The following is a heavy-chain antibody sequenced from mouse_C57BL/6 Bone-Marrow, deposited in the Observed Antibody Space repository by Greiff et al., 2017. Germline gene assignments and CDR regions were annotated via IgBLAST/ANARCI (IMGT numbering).Heavy chain of an antibody. CDR1: GYTFTSYD. CDR3: ARDYGSSYWYFDV. V-gene: IGHV1-85*01. CDR2: IYPSGGST. Sequence: QVQLQQSGPELVKPGASVTLSCKASGYTFTSYDINWVKQRHGQGLEWIGWIYPSGGSTKYNETFKGKATLTVDTSSSTAYMELHSLTSEESAVYCCARDYGSSYWYFDVWGTGTTVTVSS. D-gene: IGHD1-1*01. J-gene: IGHJ1*03.